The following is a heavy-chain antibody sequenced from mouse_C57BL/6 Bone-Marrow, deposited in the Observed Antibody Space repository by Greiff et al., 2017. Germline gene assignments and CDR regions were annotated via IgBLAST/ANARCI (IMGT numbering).Heavy chain of an antibody. CDR1: GFTFSSYG. Sequence: VQLKESGGDLVKPGGSLKLSCAASGFTFSSYGMSWVRQTPDKRLEWVATISSGGSYTNYPDSVKGRFTISRDNAKNTLYLQMSSLKSEDTAMYYCARHPGRGDYWGQGTTLTVSS. CDR3: ARHPGRGDY. J-gene: IGHJ2*01. V-gene: IGHV5-6*01. CDR2: ISSGGSYT. D-gene: IGHD3-1*01.